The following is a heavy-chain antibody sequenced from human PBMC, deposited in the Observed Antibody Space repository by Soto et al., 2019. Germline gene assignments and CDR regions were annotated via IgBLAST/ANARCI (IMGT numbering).Heavy chain of an antibody. CDR1: GASISSGDFY. Sequence: QVHLQESGPGLVKPSQTLSLTCTVSGASISSGDFYWTWIRQPPGKGLEWIGNIYNSGSTYNNPSLKGRVTISLDTSKNQVSLKLNSVTVEDTAVYYCARGIHYWGQGTLVTVSS. J-gene: IGHJ4*02. CDR2: IYNSGST. CDR3: ARGIHY. V-gene: IGHV4-30-4*01.